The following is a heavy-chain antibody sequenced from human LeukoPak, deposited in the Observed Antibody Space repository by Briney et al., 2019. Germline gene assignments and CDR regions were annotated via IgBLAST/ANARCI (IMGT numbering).Heavy chain of an antibody. CDR2: IIPIFGTA. D-gene: IGHD6-13*01. CDR1: GGTFSSYA. V-gene: IGHV1-69*06. J-gene: IGHJ6*03. Sequence: ASVKVSCKASGGTFSSYAISWVRQAPGQGLEWMGGIIPIFGTANYAQKFQGRVTITADKSTSTAYMELSSLRSEDTAVYYCARVRGIGNYYYMDVWGKGTTVTVSS. CDR3: ARVRGIGNYYYMDV.